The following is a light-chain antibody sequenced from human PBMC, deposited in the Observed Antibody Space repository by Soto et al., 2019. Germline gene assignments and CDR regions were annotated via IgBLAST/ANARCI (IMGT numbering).Light chain of an antibody. CDR3: MQGAHWPYT. J-gene: IGKJ2*01. CDR2: KVS. CDR1: QSLVHSDGNTY. V-gene: IGKV2-30*02. Sequence: DVVMTQSPLSLPVTLGQPASVSCRSSQSLVHSDGNTYLTWFQQRPGQSPRRLIYKVSNRDSGVPDRCSGSGSGTDFTLRVSRVEAEDVGVYYCMQGAHWPYTFGQGTKLEIK.